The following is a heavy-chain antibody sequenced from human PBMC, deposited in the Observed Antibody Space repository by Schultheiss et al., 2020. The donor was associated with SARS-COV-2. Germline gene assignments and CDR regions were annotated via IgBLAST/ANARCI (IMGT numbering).Heavy chain of an antibody. D-gene: IGHD1-26*01. Sequence: GGSLRLSCAASEFTFSSYWMSWVRQAPGKGLEWVSVIYSCGSKYYADSVKGRFTISRDNAKNSLYLQMNSLRAEDTAVYYCARDGIVGASHFDYWGQGTLVTVSS. CDR3: ARDGIVGASHFDY. J-gene: IGHJ4*02. CDR1: EFTFSSYW. V-gene: IGHV3-66*01. CDR2: IYSCGSK.